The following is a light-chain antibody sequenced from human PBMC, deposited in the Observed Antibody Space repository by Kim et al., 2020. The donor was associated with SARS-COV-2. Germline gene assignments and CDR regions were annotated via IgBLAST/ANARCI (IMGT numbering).Light chain of an antibody. CDR3: QQYHALPWT. CDR1: QTITTW. Sequence: DIQMTQSPPTLSASVGDRVTITCRASQTITTWLAWYQQKPGKAPNLLIYEVSTREDGVPSRFSGSGSETEFTLTISGLQPDDFATYYCQQYHALPWTFGQGTKLEI. V-gene: IGKV1-5*01. J-gene: IGKJ1*01. CDR2: EVS.